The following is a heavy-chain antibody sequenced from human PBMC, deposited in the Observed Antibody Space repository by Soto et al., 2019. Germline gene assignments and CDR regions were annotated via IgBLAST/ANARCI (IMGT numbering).Heavy chain of an antibody. J-gene: IGHJ5*02. CDR1: GGTYSSYA. CDR2: IIPIFGTA. D-gene: IGHD3-3*01. CDR3: ARVEQHRRFSRGSWFDP. V-gene: IGHV1-69*13. Sequence: GASVKVSCKDSGGTYSSYASSWVRQAPGQGLEWMGGIIPIFGTANYAQKFQGRVTITADESTSTAYMELSSLRSEDTAVYYCARVEQHRRFSRGSWFDPWGQGTLVTVSS.